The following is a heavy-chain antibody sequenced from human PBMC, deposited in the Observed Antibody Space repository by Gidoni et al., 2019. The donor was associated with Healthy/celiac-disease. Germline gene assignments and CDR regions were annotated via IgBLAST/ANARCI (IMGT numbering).Heavy chain of an antibody. Sequence: QVQLQQWGAGLLKPSATLSLTCAVYGGSFSGYYWSWIRQPPGKGLEWIGEINHSGSTNYNPSLKSRVTISVDTSKNQFSLKLSSVTAADTAVYYCARDRVGLRDFWSGLNYYGMDVWGQGTTVTVSS. D-gene: IGHD3-3*01. V-gene: IGHV4-34*01. J-gene: IGHJ6*02. CDR2: INHSGST. CDR1: GGSFSGYY. CDR3: ARDRVGLRDFWSGLNYYGMDV.